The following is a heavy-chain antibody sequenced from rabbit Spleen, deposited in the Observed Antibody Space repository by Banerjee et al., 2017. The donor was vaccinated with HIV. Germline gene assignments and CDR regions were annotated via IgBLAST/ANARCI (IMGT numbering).Heavy chain of an antibody. D-gene: IGHD6-1*01. CDR1: GFSFSSGYC. CDR2: IAGSSSGFT. CDR3: VREAGYGGYGDANL. Sequence: QSLEESGGDLVKPGASLTLTCTASGFSFSSGYCVFWVRQAPGKGLEWISCIAGSSSGFTYSATWASGRFTFSKTSSTTVTLQLDSLTAADTATYFCVREAGYGGYGDANLWGPGTLVTVS. J-gene: IGHJ4*01. V-gene: IGHV1S40*01.